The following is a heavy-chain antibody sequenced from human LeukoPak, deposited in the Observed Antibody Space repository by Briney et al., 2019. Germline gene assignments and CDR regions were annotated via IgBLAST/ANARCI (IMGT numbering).Heavy chain of an antibody. CDR3: ARDVGFFDIDY. Sequence: ETLSLTCTVSGGSINNVSYYWGWIRQPPGKGLEWIGSIYYSGSTYYNPSLKSRVTISVDTSKNQFSLKLSSVTAADTAVYYCARDVGFFDIDYWGQGILVTVSS. V-gene: IGHV4-39*07. D-gene: IGHD3-9*01. J-gene: IGHJ4*02. CDR1: GGSINNVSYY. CDR2: IYYSGST.